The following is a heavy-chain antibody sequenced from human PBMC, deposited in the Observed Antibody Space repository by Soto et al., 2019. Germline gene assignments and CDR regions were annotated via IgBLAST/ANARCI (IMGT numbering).Heavy chain of an antibody. CDR2: IYYSGST. J-gene: IGHJ5*02. D-gene: IGHD6-25*01. Sequence: PSETLSLTCTVSGGSISSGDYYWSWIRQPPGKGLEWIGYIYYSGSTYYNPSLKSRVTISVDTSKNQFSLKLSSVTAADTAVYYCAREDRISGWHRWDLSWFDPWRQGTLVTVSS. CDR1: GGSISSGDYY. CDR3: AREDRISGWHRWDLSWFDP. V-gene: IGHV4-30-4*01.